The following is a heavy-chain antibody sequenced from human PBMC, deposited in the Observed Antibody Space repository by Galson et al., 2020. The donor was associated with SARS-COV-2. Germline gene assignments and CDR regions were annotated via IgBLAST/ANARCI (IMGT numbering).Heavy chain of an antibody. V-gene: IGHV4-39*01. Sequence: SETLSLTCTVSGGSISSSNYYWGWIRQPPGKGLEWIGTIYYSGSAYQNPSLKSRVTISVDATKNQFSLHLTSVTAADSGVYYCARRFSSDWYGRHHFDFWGQGTLVTVSS. J-gene: IGHJ4*02. D-gene: IGHD6-13*01. CDR2: IYYSGSA. CDR1: GGSISSSNYY. CDR3: ARRFSSDWYGRHHFDF.